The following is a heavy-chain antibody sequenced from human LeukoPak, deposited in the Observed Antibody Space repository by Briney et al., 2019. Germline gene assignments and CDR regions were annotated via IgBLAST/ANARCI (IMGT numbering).Heavy chain of an antibody. J-gene: IGHJ4*02. CDR2: IRSSGGTK. Sequence: RGSLRHSCSAPGFTFRSYEMKRGPQAPGKGLEWLSYIRSSGGTKYYAGSVKGRFSISRDNAKNSLYLQMNSLSVEDTAVYYCARAHPSDYWGQGTLVTVSS. CDR3: ARAHPSDY. V-gene: IGHV3-48*03. CDR1: GFTFRSYE.